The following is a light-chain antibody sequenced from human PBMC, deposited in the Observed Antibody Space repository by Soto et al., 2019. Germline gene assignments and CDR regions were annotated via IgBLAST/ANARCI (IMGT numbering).Light chain of an antibody. CDR1: QSVSSN. V-gene: IGKV3-15*01. Sequence: EIVMTQSPGTLSVSPGERATLSCRVSQSVSSNLAWYQQKPGQAPRLLIFDASTRAAGIPARFSGTGSGTEFTVTISSLQSEDFAVYYCQQYDTWPPYTFGQGTKLEIK. J-gene: IGKJ2*01. CDR2: DAS. CDR3: QQYDTWPPYT.